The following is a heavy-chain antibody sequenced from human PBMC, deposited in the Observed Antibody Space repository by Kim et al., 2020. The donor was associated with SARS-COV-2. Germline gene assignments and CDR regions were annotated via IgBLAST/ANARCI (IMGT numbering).Heavy chain of an antibody. CDR3: AGGPESNGHLLEY. Sequence: FADFGKGRFTISRDNSKRTLYLQMNSLRAEDSGLYYCAGGPESNGHLLEYWGQGTLVTVSS. J-gene: IGHJ4*02. V-gene: IGHV3-74*01. D-gene: IGHD1-1*01.